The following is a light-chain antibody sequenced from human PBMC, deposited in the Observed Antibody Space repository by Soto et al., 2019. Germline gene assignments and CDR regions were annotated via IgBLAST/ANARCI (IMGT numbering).Light chain of an antibody. CDR2: WAS. V-gene: IGKV4-1*01. J-gene: IGKJ2*01. CDR1: QSVIHTSNNKSY. CDR3: QKYTSTPRT. Sequence: DIVMTQSPDSLAVSLGERATINCKSSQSVIHTSNNKSYLAWYQQKPGQPPELLLYWASARESGVPDRFSGSGSGTDFTLTISSLQADDVVVHHSQKYTSTPRTFGQGTKVDIK.